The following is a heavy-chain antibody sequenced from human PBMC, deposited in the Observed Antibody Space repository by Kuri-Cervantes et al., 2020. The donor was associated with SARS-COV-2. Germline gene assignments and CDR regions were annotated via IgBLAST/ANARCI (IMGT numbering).Heavy chain of an antibody. D-gene: IGHD6-19*01. CDR3: ATRSGWHSYYYYYMDV. Sequence: ASVKVSCKASGYTFTGYYMHWVRQAPGQGLEWMGWINPNSGGTNYAQKFQGRVTMTRDTSISTAYMELSRLRSDDTAVYYCATRSGWHSYYYYYMDVRGKGTTVTVSS. J-gene: IGHJ6*03. CDR1: GYTFTGYY. CDR2: INPNSGGT. V-gene: IGHV1-2*02.